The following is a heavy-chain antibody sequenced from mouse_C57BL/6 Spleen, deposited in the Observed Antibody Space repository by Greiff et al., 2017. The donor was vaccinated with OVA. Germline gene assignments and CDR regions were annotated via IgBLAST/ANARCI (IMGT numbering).Heavy chain of an antibody. D-gene: IGHD2-3*01. CDR2: IYPGSGST. CDR3: ARSKRDGPTHY. CDR1: GYTFTSYW. V-gene: IGHV1-55*01. J-gene: IGHJ2*01. Sequence: QVQLKQPGAELVKPGASVKMSCKASGYTFTSYWITWVKQRPGQGLEWIGDIYPGSGSTNYNEKVKSKATLTVDTSSSTAYMHLSSLTSEDSAVYYCARSKRDGPTHYWGQGTTLTVSS.